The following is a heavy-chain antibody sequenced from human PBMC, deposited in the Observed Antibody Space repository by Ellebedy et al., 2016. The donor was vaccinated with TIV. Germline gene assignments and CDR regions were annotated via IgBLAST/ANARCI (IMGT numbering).Heavy chain of an antibody. Sequence: GESLKISCTVSGFNVPSNYISWVRHSPGKGLERVSSIYSRGNTYYGDSVKGRFTISRDNSKTTLSLQMNSLRAEDAATYHSGRGEGWWGGMDVWGQGTAVTVSS. CDR2: IYSRGNT. D-gene: IGHD2-15*01. V-gene: IGHV3-53*01. CDR3: GRGEGWWGGMDV. CDR1: GFNVPSNY. J-gene: IGHJ6*02.